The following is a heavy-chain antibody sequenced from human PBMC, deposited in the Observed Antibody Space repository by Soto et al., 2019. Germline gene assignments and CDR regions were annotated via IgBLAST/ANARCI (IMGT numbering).Heavy chain of an antibody. J-gene: IGHJ6*02. D-gene: IGHD1-26*01. V-gene: IGHV4-59*08. CDR3: ARQGCGPLHAPVDV. CDR2: VHHSWGS. CDR1: GGSISSYY. Sequence: QVQLQESGPGLVKPSETLSLSCTVSGGSISSYYWSWFRQSPGKRMEWIGYVHHSWGSSYNPSLRSXLAXSLDTSQSQCPLTVTCVPAIATPVYYGARQGCGPLHAPVDVWGQGTTVTVSS.